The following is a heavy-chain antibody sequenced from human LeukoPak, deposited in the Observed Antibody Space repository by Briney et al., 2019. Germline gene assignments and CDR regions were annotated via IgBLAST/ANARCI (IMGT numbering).Heavy chain of an antibody. CDR1: GFTFGSDW. Sequence: GGSLRLSCAASGFTFGSDWMTWVRQAPGKGLEWVANISQDGSEKYYVDSVKGRFTISRDNAKNSLYLQMNSLRAEDTAVYYCARDIGPYDSSGYYDAFDIWGQGTMVTVSS. J-gene: IGHJ3*02. D-gene: IGHD3-22*01. CDR3: ARDIGPYDSSGYYDAFDI. V-gene: IGHV3-7*01. CDR2: ISQDGSEK.